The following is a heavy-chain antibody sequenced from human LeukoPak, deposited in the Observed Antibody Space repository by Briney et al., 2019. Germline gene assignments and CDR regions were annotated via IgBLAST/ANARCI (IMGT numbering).Heavy chain of an antibody. CDR1: GFTFSSYS. CDR2: ISSSSSYI. J-gene: IGHJ3*02. CDR3: ARPSTVTTHDAFDI. V-gene: IGHV3-21*01. Sequence: GGSLRLSCAASGFTFSSYSMNWVRQAPGKGLEGVSSISSSSSYIYYADSVKGRFTISRDNAKNSLYLQMNSLRAEDTAVYYCARPSTVTTHDAFDIWGQGTMLTVSS. D-gene: IGHD4-17*01.